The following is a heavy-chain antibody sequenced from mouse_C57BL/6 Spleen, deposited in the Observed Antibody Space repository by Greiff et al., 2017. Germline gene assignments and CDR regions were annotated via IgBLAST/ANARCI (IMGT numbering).Heavy chain of an antibody. V-gene: IGHV1-5*01. CDR2: IYPGNSDT. Sequence: DVKLEESGTVLARPGASVKMSCKTSGYTFTSYWMHWVKPRPGQDQEWLGAIYPGNSDTSYNQKFKGKAKLTAVTSASTAYMEISSLTNEDSAVYYCTRAPGYFDVWGTGATVTVSS. CDR3: TRAPGYFDV. J-gene: IGHJ1*03. CDR1: GYTFTSYW.